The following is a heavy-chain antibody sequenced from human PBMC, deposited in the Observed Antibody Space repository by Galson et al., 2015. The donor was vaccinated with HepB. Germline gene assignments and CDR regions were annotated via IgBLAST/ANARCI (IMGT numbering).Heavy chain of an antibody. D-gene: IGHD4-23*01. J-gene: IGHJ4*02. Sequence: LRLSCAVSGFTFSSYAMSWVRQAPGKGLQCVSSISGNGVPTSYADSVKGRFTISRDNSKNTLYLQMNSLRPEDTALYYCAKALYGGLNYWGQGTLVTVSS. CDR1: GFTFSSYA. CDR3: AKALYGGLNY. CDR2: ISGNGVPT. V-gene: IGHV3-23*01.